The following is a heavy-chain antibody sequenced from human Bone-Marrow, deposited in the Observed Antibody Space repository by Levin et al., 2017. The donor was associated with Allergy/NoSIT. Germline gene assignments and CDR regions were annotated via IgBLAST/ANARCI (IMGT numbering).Heavy chain of an antibody. D-gene: IGHD2-15*01. Sequence: GGSLRLSCVASGSSFTNAPMSWVRQAPGTGPEWLGRIQTETEGGTIEYAASVKGRFTLSRDDSIKTLYLQMNNLKSEDTGVYFCTTGYCSGGICFDPWGQGTLVTVSS. J-gene: IGHJ5*02. CDR1: GSSFTNAP. CDR2: IQTETEGGTI. CDR3: TTGYCSGGICFDP. V-gene: IGHV3-15*01.